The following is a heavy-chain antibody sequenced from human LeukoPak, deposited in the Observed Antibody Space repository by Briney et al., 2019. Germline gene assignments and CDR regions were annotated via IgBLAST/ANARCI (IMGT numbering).Heavy chain of an antibody. Sequence: PGGSLRLSCAASGFTLSSYAMHWVRQAPGKGLEWVAVISYDGSNKYYADSVKGRFTISRGNSKNTLYLQMNSLRAEDTAVYYCARLVNYYYYMDVWGKGTTVTVSS. CDR3: ARLVNYYYYMDV. CDR2: ISYDGSNK. D-gene: IGHD4-23*01. V-gene: IGHV3-30-3*01. J-gene: IGHJ6*03. CDR1: GFTLSSYA.